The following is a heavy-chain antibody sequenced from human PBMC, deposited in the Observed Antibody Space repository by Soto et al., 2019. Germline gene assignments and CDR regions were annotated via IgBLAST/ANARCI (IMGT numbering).Heavy chain of an antibody. D-gene: IGHD3-22*01. Sequence: PSETLSLTCTVSGGSISSGDYYWSWIRQPPGKGLEWIGYIYYSGSTYYNPSLKSRVTISVDTSKNQFSLKLSSVTAADTAVYYCARGRDVDYYDSSGYPPPGYFDYWGQGTLVTVSS. CDR2: IYYSGST. CDR1: GGSISSGDYY. V-gene: IGHV4-30-4*01. J-gene: IGHJ4*02. CDR3: ARGRDVDYYDSSGYPPPGYFDY.